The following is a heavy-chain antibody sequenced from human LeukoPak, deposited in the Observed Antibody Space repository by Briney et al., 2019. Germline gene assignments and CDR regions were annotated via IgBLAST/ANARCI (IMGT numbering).Heavy chain of an antibody. J-gene: IGHJ4*02. Sequence: GGSLRLSCAASGFTFSSYGMHWVRQAPGKGLEWVAFIRYDGSNKYYADSVKGRFTISRDNSKNTLYLQMNSLRAEDTAVYYCARDRRSGSSWYVDYWGQGTLVTVSS. CDR3: ARDRRSGSSWYVDY. V-gene: IGHV3-30*02. CDR2: IRYDGSNK. CDR1: GFTFSSYG. D-gene: IGHD6-13*01.